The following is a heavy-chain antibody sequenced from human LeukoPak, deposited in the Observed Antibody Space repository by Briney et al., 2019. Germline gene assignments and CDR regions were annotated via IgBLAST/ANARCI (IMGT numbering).Heavy chain of an antibody. J-gene: IGHJ6*03. CDR3: ARDPYYYYMDV. V-gene: IGHV4-61*02. CDR2: IYSSGST. CDR1: GVSLSSGSYY. Sequence: PSQTLSLTCTVSGVSLSSGSYYWSWIRQSAGKGLEWIGRIYSSGSTNYNPSLKSRVTISVDTSKNQFSLKLSSVTAADAAVYYCARDPYYYYMDVWGKGTTVTVSS.